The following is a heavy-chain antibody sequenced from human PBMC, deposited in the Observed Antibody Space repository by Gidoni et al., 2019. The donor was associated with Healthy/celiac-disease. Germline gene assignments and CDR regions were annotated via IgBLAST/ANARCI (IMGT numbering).Heavy chain of an antibody. Sequence: QVQLVQSGAEVKKPGSSVKVSCKASGGTFSSYTISWVRQAPGQGLEWMGRIIPILGIANYAQKFQGRVTITADKSTSTAYMELSSLRSEDTAVYYCASRTRGYYYGMDVWGQGTTVTVSS. CDR3: ASRTRGYYYGMDV. V-gene: IGHV1-69*02. CDR1: GGTFSSYT. J-gene: IGHJ6*02. CDR2: IIPILGIA. D-gene: IGHD1-7*01.